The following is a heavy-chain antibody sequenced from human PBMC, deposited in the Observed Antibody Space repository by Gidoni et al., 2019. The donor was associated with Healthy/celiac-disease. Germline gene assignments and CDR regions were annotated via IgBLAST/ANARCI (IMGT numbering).Heavy chain of an antibody. CDR2: INHSGST. J-gene: IGHJ6*03. CDR1: GGSFSGYY. V-gene: IGHV4-34*01. Sequence: QVQLQQWGAGLLKHSETLSLTCAVYGGSFSGYYWSWIRQPPGKGLEWIGEINHSGSTNYNPSLKSLVTISVDTSKNQFSLKLSSVTAADTAVYYCARGLDYYYMDVWGKGTTVTVSS. CDR3: ARGLDYYYMDV.